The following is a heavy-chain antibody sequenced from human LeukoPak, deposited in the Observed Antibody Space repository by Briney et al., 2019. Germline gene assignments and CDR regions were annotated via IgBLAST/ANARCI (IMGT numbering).Heavy chain of an antibody. J-gene: IGHJ4*02. Sequence: PGGSLRLSCEASGLTFSSYGMSWVRQAPGKGLQWVSAITGDGTTTYYADSVKGRFTISRDNSKNTLYLQMNSLRAEDTAVYYCAKVGAYYYDSSVWYWGQGTLVTVSS. CDR2: ITGDGTTT. CDR1: GLTFSSYG. CDR3: AKVGAYYYDSSVWY. D-gene: IGHD3-22*01. V-gene: IGHV3-23*01.